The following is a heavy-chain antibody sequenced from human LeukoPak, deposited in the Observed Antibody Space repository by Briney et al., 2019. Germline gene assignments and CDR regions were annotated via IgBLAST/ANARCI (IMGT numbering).Heavy chain of an antibody. Sequence: PGGSLRLSCAASGFTFSSYAMSWVRQAPGKGLEWVANIKQDGSEKYYVDSVKGRFTISRDNAKNSLYLQMNSLRAEDTAVYYCARDWAGCSSTSCYQPDDAFDIWGQGTMVTVSS. CDR1: GFTFSSYA. J-gene: IGHJ3*02. CDR2: IKQDGSEK. CDR3: ARDWAGCSSTSCYQPDDAFDI. D-gene: IGHD2-2*01. V-gene: IGHV3-7*01.